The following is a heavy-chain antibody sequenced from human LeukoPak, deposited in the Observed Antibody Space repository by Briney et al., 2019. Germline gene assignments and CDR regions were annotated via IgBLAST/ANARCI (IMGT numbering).Heavy chain of an antibody. D-gene: IGHD4-11*01. Sequence: ASVKVSCKASEGTFSSYAIIWVRQAPGQGLEWMGRIIPILGIANYAQKFQGRVTITADKSTSTAYMELSSLRSEDTALYYCARGPDYRFDYWGQGTLVTVSS. CDR2: IIPILGIA. V-gene: IGHV1-69*04. CDR3: ARGPDYRFDY. J-gene: IGHJ4*02. CDR1: EGTFSSYA.